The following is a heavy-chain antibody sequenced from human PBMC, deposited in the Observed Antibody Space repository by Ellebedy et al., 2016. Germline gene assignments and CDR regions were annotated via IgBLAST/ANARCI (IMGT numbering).Heavy chain of an antibody. D-gene: IGHD2-8*01. Sequence: GGSLRLSCAASGFTFSRCWMSWVRQAPGMGLEWAAHINEDETQKYYVDSVRGRFTISRDNAKNSLYLQVNSLRAEDTAVYYCVGWCGINNYWGQGTLVTVSS. J-gene: IGHJ4*02. V-gene: IGHV3-7*01. CDR1: GFTFSRCW. CDR2: INEDETQK. CDR3: VGWCGINNY.